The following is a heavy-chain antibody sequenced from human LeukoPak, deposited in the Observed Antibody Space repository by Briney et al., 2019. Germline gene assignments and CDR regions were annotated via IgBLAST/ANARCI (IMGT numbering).Heavy chain of an antibody. CDR3: ARGSIVVVPAAIGGVDYYYGMDV. Sequence: SGGSLRLSCAASGFTFSSYAMSWIRQPPGKGLEWIGEINHSGSTNYNPSLKSRVTISVDTSKNQFSLKLSSVTAADTAVYYCARGSIVVVPAAIGGVDYYYGMDVWGQGTTVTVSS. CDR2: INHSGST. V-gene: IGHV4-34*01. D-gene: IGHD2-2*02. CDR1: GFTFSSYA. J-gene: IGHJ6*02.